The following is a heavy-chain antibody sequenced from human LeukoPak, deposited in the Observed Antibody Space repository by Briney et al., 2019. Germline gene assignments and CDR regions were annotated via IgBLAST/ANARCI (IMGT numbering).Heavy chain of an antibody. Sequence: GGSLRLSCAASGFTFSSYEMNWVRQAPGKGLEWVSYISSSGSTIYYADSVKGRFTISRDNAKNSLYLQMNSLRAEDTAVYYCARGARGDYVTASFDYWGQGTLVTVSS. CDR2: ISSSGSTI. V-gene: IGHV3-48*03. J-gene: IGHJ4*02. CDR3: ARGARGDYVTASFDY. CDR1: GFTFSSYE. D-gene: IGHD4-17*01.